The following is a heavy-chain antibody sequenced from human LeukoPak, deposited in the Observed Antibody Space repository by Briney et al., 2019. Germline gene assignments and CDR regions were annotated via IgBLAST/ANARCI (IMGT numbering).Heavy chain of an antibody. J-gene: IGHJ1*01. V-gene: IGHV1-2*02. CDR3: ARWTGNPSSSGRVRYFQH. D-gene: IGHD6-13*01. CDR2: INPNSGGT. CDR1: GYTFTGYY. Sequence: ASVKVSCKASGYTFTGYYMHWVRQAPGQGLEWMGWINPNSGGTNYAQKFQGRVTMTRDTSISTAYMELSRLRSDDTAVYYCARWTGNPSSSGRVRYFQHWGQGTLVTVSS.